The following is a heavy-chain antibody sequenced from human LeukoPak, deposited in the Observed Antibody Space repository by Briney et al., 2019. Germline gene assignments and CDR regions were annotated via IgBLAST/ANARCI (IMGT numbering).Heavy chain of an antibody. CDR1: GYTFTGYY. CDR2: INPNSGGT. D-gene: IGHD2-2*01. CDR3: ARGHRKTVVPAAQGY. Sequence: ASVKVSCKASGYTFTGYYMHWVRQAPGQGLEWMGWINPNSGGTNYAQKFQGRVTMTRNTSISTAYMELSSLRSEDTAVYYCARGHRKTVVPAAQGYWGQGTLVTVSS. V-gene: IGHV1-2*02. J-gene: IGHJ4*02.